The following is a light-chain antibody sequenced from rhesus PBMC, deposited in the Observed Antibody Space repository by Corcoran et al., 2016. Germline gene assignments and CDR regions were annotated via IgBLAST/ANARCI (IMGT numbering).Light chain of an antibody. CDR2: RSS. Sequence: DIQMTQSPSSLSASVGDRVTITCRASQGISNWLAWYQQKPGKAPKLLISRSSNLETGVPSRFSGSGSGTDFTLTISSLPPEDIATYYCQQHDDSPFTFGPGTKLDIK. J-gene: IGKJ3*01. V-gene: IGKV1-69*01. CDR1: QGISNW. CDR3: QQHDDSPFT.